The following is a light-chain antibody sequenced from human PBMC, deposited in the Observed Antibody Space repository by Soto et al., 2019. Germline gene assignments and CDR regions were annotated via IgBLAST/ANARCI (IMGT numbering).Light chain of an antibody. J-gene: IGLJ1*01. Sequence: QSVLTQPASVSGPLGQSIVISCTGSSSDIGSYDLVSWYQQYPGKAPKVVIFEGTKRPSGVSNRFSGSKSGNTASLTISGLQTEDEADDYCCSYAGRRTYVFGARTKVTVL. CDR2: EGT. V-gene: IGLV2-23*01. CDR3: CSYAGRRTYV. CDR1: SSDIGSYDL.